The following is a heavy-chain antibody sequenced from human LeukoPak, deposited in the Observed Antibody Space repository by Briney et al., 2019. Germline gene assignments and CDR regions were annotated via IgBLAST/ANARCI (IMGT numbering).Heavy chain of an antibody. CDR2: ISAYNGNT. Sequence: ASVKVSCKASGYTFTSYGISWVRQAPGQGLEWMGWISAYNGNTNYAQKLQGRVTMTTDTSTSTAYMELSRLRSDDTAVYYCARRYSGYDSDYWGQGALVTVSS. D-gene: IGHD5-12*01. V-gene: IGHV1-18*01. CDR1: GYTFTSYG. J-gene: IGHJ4*02. CDR3: ARRYSGYDSDY.